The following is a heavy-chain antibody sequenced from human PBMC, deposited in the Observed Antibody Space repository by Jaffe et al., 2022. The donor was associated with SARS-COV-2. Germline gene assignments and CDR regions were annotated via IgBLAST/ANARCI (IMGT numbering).Heavy chain of an antibody. D-gene: IGHD3-10*01. J-gene: IGHJ4*02. CDR1: GFTFDSYW. Sequence: EVQLVEAGGGLVQPGGSLRLSCIASGFTFDSYWMHWVRQTPGKGLVWVSRIYIDGSITSYADSVKGRFTISRDNAKKTLYLQMNSLRVEDTAVYYCARGKKYYGSGSYYTQDWGQGTLVTVSS. CDR3: ARGKKYYGSGSYYTQD. V-gene: IGHV3-74*01. CDR2: IYIDGSIT.